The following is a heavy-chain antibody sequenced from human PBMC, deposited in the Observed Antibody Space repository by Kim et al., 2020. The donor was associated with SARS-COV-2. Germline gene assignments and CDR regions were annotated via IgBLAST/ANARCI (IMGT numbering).Heavy chain of an antibody. CDR2: IYYSGST. J-gene: IGHJ4*02. V-gene: IGHV4-59*13. D-gene: IGHD3-3*01. CDR1: GGSISSYY. CDR3: AREVNFDFWSGYSAYYFDY. Sequence: SETLSLTCTVSGGSISSYYWSWIRQPPGKGLEWIGYIYYSGSTNYNPSLKSRVTISVDTSKNQFSLKLSSVTAADTAVYYCAREVNFDFWSGYSAYYFDYWGQGTLVTVSS.